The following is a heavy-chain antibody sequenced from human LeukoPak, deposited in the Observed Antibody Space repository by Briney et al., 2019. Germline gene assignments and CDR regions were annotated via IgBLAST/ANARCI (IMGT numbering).Heavy chain of an antibody. D-gene: IGHD4/OR15-4a*01. J-gene: IGHJ6*03. Sequence: GGSLRLSCAASGFTFSSYGMHWVRQAPGKGLEWVAFIRYDGSNKYYADSVKGRFTISRDNSKNTLYLQMNSLRAEDTAVYYCARDFANQMEYYYYYYMDVWGKGTTVTISS. CDR1: GFTFSSYG. V-gene: IGHV3-30*02. CDR3: ARDFANQMEYYYYYYMDV. CDR2: IRYDGSNK.